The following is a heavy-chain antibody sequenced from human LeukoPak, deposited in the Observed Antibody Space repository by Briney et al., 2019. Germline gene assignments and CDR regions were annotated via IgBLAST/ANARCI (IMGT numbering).Heavy chain of an antibody. J-gene: IGHJ4*02. V-gene: IGHV3-23*01. CDR2: ISGSGRST. CDR3: AKARNGDPPYYFDY. CDR1: GFTFSSYA. Sequence: HPGGSLRLSCAASGFTFSSYAMSWVRQAPGKGLEWVSAISGSGRSTYYADSVKGRFTISRDNSKYTLYLQMNSLGAEDTAVYYCAKARNGDPPYYFDYWGQGTLVTVSS. D-gene: IGHD4-17*01.